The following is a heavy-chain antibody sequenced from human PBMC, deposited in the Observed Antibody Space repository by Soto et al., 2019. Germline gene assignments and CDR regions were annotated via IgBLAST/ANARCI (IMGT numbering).Heavy chain of an antibody. V-gene: IGHV3-48*02. D-gene: IGHD2-15*01. CDR1: GFVFSTYS. Sequence: EVQLVESGGGLVQPGGSLRLSCAASGFVFSTYSMNWVRQAPGKGLEWVSYISSSSSTIYYADSVQGRFTISRDNAKISLYLQVNSLRDEDTAVYYCARPAGRVDYFDYWGQGTLVTVSS. CDR3: ARPAGRVDYFDY. J-gene: IGHJ4*02. CDR2: ISSSSSTI.